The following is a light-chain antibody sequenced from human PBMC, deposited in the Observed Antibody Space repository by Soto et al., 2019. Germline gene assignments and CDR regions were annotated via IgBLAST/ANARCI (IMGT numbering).Light chain of an antibody. CDR3: QQFNSYPIT. Sequence: AIQVTQSPSSLSASVGDRVTITCRASQDIRGALAWYQQKPGKAPKLLIYDVSTLERGVPSRFSGSGSGTEFTLTISSLQPEDFGTYYCQQFNSYPITFGHGTRLEIK. CDR2: DVS. CDR1: QDIRGA. J-gene: IGKJ5*01. V-gene: IGKV1-13*02.